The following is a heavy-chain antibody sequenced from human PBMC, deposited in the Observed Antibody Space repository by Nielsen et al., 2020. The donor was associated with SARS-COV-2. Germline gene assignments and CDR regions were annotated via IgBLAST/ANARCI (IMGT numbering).Heavy chain of an antibody. CDR2: IYPGDSDT. CDR1: GYSFTSYW. CDR3: ARRTDYYDSSGYYYLSGWFDP. D-gene: IGHD3-22*01. J-gene: IGHJ5*02. V-gene: IGHV5-51*01. Sequence: KVSCKGSGYSFTSYWIGWVRQMPGKGLEWMGIIYPGDSDTRYSPSVQGQVTISADKSISTAYLQWSSLKASDTAMYYCARRTDYYDSSGYYYLSGWFDPWGQGTLVTVSS.